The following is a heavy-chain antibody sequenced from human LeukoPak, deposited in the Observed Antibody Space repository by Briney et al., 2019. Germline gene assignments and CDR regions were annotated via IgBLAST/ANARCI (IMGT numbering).Heavy chain of an antibody. Sequence: GGSLRLSCAASGFTFDDYAMHWVRQAPGKGLEWVSGISWNSGSIGYADSVKGRFTISRDNAKNSLYLQMNSLRAEDMALYYCPKDIGGSGSDGAFDIWGQGTMVTVSS. J-gene: IGHJ3*02. D-gene: IGHD3-10*01. CDR1: GFTFDDYA. CDR2: ISWNSGSI. CDR3: PKDIGGSGSDGAFDI. V-gene: IGHV3-9*03.